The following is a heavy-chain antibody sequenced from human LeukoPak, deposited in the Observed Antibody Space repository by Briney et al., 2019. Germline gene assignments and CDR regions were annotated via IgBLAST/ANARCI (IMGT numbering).Heavy chain of an antibody. Sequence: SETLSLTCTVSGGSFSSYYWTWIRQPPGKGLEWIGYIDHSGSTNYNPSLKSRVTISSDTSKNQFSLELSSVTAADTAVYYCARDTGDYYDSSGYYPQPFDYWGQGTLVTVSS. V-gene: IGHV4-59*01. CDR1: GGSFSSYY. J-gene: IGHJ4*02. D-gene: IGHD3-22*01. CDR2: IDHSGST. CDR3: ARDTGDYYDSSGYYPQPFDY.